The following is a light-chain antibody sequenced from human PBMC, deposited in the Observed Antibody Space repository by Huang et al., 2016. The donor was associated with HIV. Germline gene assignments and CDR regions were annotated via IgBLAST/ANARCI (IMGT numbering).Light chain of an antibody. CDR1: QDISNY. V-gene: IGKV1-33*01. CDR2: DAS. CDR3: QQYDNVPYT. J-gene: IGKJ2*01. Sequence: DIQMTQSPSSLSASVGDRVTITCQASQDISNYLNWYQQRPGKAPKLLIYDASNLDTGGPSRFSGSESGTEFTLTISKVQPEDAATYYCQQYDNVPYTFGQGTKLEIK.